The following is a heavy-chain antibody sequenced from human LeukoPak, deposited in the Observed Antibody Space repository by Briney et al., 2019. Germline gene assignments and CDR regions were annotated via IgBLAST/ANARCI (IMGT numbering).Heavy chain of an antibody. D-gene: IGHD1-26*01. J-gene: IGHJ4*02. CDR2: ISYDGSNK. CDR3: AKDVQGGSLDY. V-gene: IGHV3-30*18. CDR1: GFTFGSYG. Sequence: GGSLRLSCAASGFTFGSYGMHWVRQAPGKGLEWVAVISYDGSNKYYADSVKGRFTISRDNSKNTLYLQMNSLRAEDTAVYYCAKDVQGGSLDYWGQGTLVTVSS.